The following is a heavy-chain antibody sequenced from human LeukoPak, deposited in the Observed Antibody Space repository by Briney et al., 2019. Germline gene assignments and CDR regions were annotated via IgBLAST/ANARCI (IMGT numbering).Heavy chain of an antibody. CDR3: AGVEGQPNYYYYMDV. Sequence: PSETLSLTCAVYGGSFSGYYWSWIRQPPGKGLEWIGEINQSGSTNYNPSLKSRVTILVDTSKNQFSLHLRPVTAADTAVYFCAGVEGQPNYYYYMDVWGKGTTVTVSS. D-gene: IGHD6-13*01. CDR2: INQSGST. CDR1: GGSFSGYY. V-gene: IGHV4-34*01. J-gene: IGHJ6*03.